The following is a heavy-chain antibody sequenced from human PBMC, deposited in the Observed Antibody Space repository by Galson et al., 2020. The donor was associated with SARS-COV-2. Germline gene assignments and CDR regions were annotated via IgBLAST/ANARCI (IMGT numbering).Heavy chain of an antibody. CDR3: ARGTTTITMVWGVIISPFDY. J-gene: IGHJ4*02. Sequence: ASETLSLTCTVSGGSISSGGYYWSWIRQHPGKGLEWIGYIYYSGSTYYNPSLKSRVTISVDTSKNQFSLKLSSVTAADTAVYYCARGTTTITMVWGVIISPFDYWGQGTLVTVSS. CDR2: IYYSGST. D-gene: IGHD3-10*01. CDR1: GGSISSGGYY. V-gene: IGHV4-31*03.